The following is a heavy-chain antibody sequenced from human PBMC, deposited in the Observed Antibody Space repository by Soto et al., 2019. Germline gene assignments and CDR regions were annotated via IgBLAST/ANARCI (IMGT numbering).Heavy chain of an antibody. CDR1: GGSISSGGYY. CDR3: ARVGMDYDSSGYYPTHFDY. CDR2: IYYSGST. J-gene: IGHJ4*02. Sequence: QVQLQESGPGLVKPSQTLSLTCTVSGGSISSGGYYWSWIRQHPGKGLEWIGYIYYSGSTYYNPSLKSRVTISVDTSKNQFSLKLSSVTAADTAVYYCARVGMDYDSSGYYPTHFDYWGQGTLFTVSS. D-gene: IGHD3-22*01. V-gene: IGHV4-31*03.